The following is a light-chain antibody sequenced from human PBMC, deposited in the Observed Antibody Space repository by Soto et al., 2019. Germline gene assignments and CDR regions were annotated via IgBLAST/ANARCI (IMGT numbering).Light chain of an antibody. V-gene: IGKV1-5*03. CDR1: QSISSW. CDR3: QQYNNWPPIT. Sequence: DIQMTQSPSTLSASVGDRVTITCRASQSISSWLAWYQHKPVKAPKLLIYKASSLEGGVPSRFSGSGSGTEFTLTISSLQSEDFAVYYCQQYNNWPPITFGQGTRLEI. J-gene: IGKJ5*01. CDR2: KAS.